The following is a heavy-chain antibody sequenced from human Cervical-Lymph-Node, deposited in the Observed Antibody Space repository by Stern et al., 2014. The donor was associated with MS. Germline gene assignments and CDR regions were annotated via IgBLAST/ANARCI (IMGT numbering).Heavy chain of an antibody. CDR2: IFSTDEK. CDR3: ARIRPLLSGTDYYYGMDV. V-gene: IGHV2-26*01. J-gene: IGHJ6*02. Sequence: ITLKESGPGLVKPTETLTLTCTVSGFSLSNARMGVSWIRQPPGKALEWLAHIFSTDEKSYSTSLKSRLTISKDTSKSQVVLTMTNMDPVDTATYYCARIRPLLSGTDYYYGMDVWGQGTTVTVSS. CDR1: GFSLSNARMG. D-gene: IGHD6-13*01.